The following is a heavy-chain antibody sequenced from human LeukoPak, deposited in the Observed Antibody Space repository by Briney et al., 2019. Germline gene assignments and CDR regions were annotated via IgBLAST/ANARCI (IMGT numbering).Heavy chain of an antibody. J-gene: IGHJ4*02. Sequence: GRSLRLSCAASGFTFSSYAMHWVRQAPGKGLEWVAVISYDGSNKYYADSVKGRSTISRDNSKNTLYLQMNSLRAEDTAVYYCARDWHGYFDCWGQGTLVTVSS. D-gene: IGHD2-2*03. CDR1: GFTFSSYA. CDR2: ISYDGSNK. CDR3: ARDWHGYFDC. V-gene: IGHV3-30*04.